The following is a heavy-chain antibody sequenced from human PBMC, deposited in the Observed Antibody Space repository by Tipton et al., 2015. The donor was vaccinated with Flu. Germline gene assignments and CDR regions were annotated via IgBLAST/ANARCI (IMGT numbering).Heavy chain of an antibody. Sequence: SLRLSCAASGFTFSSYAMSWVRQAPGKGLEWVSAISGSGGGTYYADSVKGRFTISRDNSKNTLYLQMNSLRAEDTAVYYCAKGLGSYYSCADSWFAPCGPGTLVTVSS. D-gene: IGHD3-22*01. J-gene: IGHJ5*02. CDR3: AKGLGSYYSCADSWFAP. CDR2: ISGSGGGT. CDR1: GFTFSSYA. V-gene: IGHV3-23*01.